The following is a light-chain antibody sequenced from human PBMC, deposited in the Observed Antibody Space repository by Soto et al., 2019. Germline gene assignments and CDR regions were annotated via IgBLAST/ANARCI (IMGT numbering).Light chain of an antibody. CDR3: QSYDSSLSGYV. V-gene: IGLV1-40*01. J-gene: IGLJ1*01. CDR1: SSNIGAGYD. Sequence: QPVLTQPPSVSGAPGQRVTISCTGSSSNIGAGYDVHWYQQLPGTDPKLLIYGNSTRPSGVPDRFSGSKSGTSASLAITGLQAEDEADYYCQSYDSSLSGYVFGTGTKLTVL. CDR2: GNS.